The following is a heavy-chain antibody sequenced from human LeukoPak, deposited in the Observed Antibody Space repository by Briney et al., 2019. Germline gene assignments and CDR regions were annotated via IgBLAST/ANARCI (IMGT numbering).Heavy chain of an antibody. J-gene: IGHJ6*02. D-gene: IGHD2-21*02. CDR2: A. CDR3: ARDLGCGGDCYYLDV. V-gene: IGHV1-69*01. Sequence: ANYAQKFQGRVTITADESTSTAYMELSSLRSEDTAVYYCARDLGCGGDCYYLDVWGQGTTVTVSS.